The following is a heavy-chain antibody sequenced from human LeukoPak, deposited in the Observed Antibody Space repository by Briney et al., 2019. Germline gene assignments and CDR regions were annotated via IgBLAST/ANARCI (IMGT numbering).Heavy chain of an antibody. CDR3: ARDSSSWPYYYYYMDV. D-gene: IGHD6-13*01. CDR1: GYTFTGYY. Sequence: ASVKVSCKASGYTFTGYYMHWVRQAPGQGLEWMGWINPIHGGTNYAQKFQGRVTMTRDTSISTAYMELSSLRSEDTAVYYCARDSSSWPYYYYYMDVWGKGTTVTISS. J-gene: IGHJ6*03. CDR2: INPIHGGT. V-gene: IGHV1-2*02.